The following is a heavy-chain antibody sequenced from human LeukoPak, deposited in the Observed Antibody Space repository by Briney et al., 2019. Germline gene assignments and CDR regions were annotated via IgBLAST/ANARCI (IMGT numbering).Heavy chain of an antibody. CDR3: ARDRKQQLARDVFDI. CDR1: GFIFSSYE. Sequence: PGGSLRLSCAASGFIFSSYEMNWARQAPGKGLEWVSYISGSGWTIHYADSVKGRFTVSRDNAKNSLYLQMNSLRAEDTAVYYCARDRKQQLARDVFDIWGQGTMVTVSS. J-gene: IGHJ3*02. CDR2: ISGSGWTI. V-gene: IGHV3-48*03. D-gene: IGHD6-13*01.